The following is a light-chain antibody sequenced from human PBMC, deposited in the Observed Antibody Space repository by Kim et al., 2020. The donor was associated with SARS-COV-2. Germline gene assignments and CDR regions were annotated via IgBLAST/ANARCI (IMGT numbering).Light chain of an antibody. CDR3: NSYTKSATLV. V-gene: IGLV2-14*01. CDR2: EVS. CDR1: SSDVGAYNY. J-gene: IGLJ3*02. Sequence: QSALTQPASVSGSPGQSITISCTGTSSDVGAYNYVSSYQHHPGKAPKLMIYEVSNRPSGVSNRFSGSKSGNTASLTISGLQAEDEADYYCNSYTKSATLVFGGGTQLTVL.